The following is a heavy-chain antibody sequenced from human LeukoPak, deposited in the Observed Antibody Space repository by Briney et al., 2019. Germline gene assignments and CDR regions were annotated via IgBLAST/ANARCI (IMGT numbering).Heavy chain of an antibody. V-gene: IGHV3-23*01. Sequence: TGGSLRLSCAASGFTFSTYTMAWVRQAPGGGLEWVSGISGEGYSTYYADSVKGRFAISRDNSKSTLYLRMNSLRAEDTAVYYCAKDFGRNLGGPGYWGRGTRVTVSS. J-gene: IGHJ4*02. CDR2: ISGEGYST. D-gene: IGHD3-10*01. CDR3: AKDFGRNLGGPGY. CDR1: GFTFSTYT.